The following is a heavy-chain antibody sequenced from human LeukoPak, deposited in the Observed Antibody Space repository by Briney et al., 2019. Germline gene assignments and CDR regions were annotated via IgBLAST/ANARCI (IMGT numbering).Heavy chain of an antibody. CDR3: ASAMTEDAFDI. Sequence: SETLSLTCTVSGGSISSYYWSWLRQPPGKGLEWIGYIYYSGSTNYNPSLKSRVTISVDTSKNQFSLKLSSVTAADTAVYYCASAMTEDAFDIWGQGTMVTVSS. CDR2: IYYSGST. J-gene: IGHJ3*02. CDR1: GGSISSYY. D-gene: IGHD1-14*01. V-gene: IGHV4-59*01.